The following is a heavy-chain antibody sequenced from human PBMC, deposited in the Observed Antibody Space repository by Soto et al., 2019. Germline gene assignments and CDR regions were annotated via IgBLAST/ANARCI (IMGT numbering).Heavy chain of an antibody. J-gene: IGHJ5*02. V-gene: IGHV2-5*02. D-gene: IGHD1-1*01. CDR1: GFSLNTNGAG. Sequence: QITLKESGPTLVKPTQTLTLTCTFSGFSLNTNGAGVGWIRQPPGKALEWLALIYWDDDKRYSPSLKSRLTIFKDASKNQVIRTMTNMYPVDTATYYCAHRDPQYRNDWNGGWFDPWGQGTLVTVSS. CDR2: IYWDDDK. CDR3: AHRDPQYRNDWNGGWFDP.